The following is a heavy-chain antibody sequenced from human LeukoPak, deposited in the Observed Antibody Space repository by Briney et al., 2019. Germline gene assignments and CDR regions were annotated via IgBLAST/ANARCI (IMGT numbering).Heavy chain of an antibody. Sequence: GGSLRLSCAASGFTFSSYAMSWVRQAPGKGLEWVSAISGSGGSTYYADSVKGRFTISRDNSKNTLYLQMNSLRAEGTAVYYCAKDLNPALWFVWDYWGQGTLVTVSS. J-gene: IGHJ4*02. V-gene: IGHV3-23*01. D-gene: IGHD3-10*01. CDR2: ISGSGGST. CDR1: GFTFSSYA. CDR3: AKDLNPALWFVWDY.